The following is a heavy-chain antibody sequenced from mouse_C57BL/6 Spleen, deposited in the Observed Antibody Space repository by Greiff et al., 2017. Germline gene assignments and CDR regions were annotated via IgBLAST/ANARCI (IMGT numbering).Heavy chain of an antibody. CDR1: GYTFTSYW. Sequence: VQLQQPGAELVKPGASVKLSCKASGYTFTSYWMQWVKQRPGQGLEWIGEIDPSDSYTNYNQKFKGKAILTADKSSSTAYMELRSLTSEDSAVYYCTRAYGNYRYFDVWGTGTTVTVSS. CDR2: IDPSDSYT. V-gene: IGHV1-50*01. J-gene: IGHJ1*03. CDR3: TRAYGNYRYFDV. D-gene: IGHD2-1*01.